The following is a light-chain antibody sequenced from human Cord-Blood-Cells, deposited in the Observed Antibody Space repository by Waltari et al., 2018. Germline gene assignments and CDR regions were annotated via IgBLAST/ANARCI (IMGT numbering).Light chain of an antibody. V-gene: IGLV2-23*03. J-gene: IGLJ2*01. Sequence: QSALTQPASVSGSPGQSITISCTGTSSDVGSYNLVSWYQQHPGKAPKLMIYEGSKRPLGVSSRFSGSKSGNTASLTISGLQAEDEADYYCCSYAGSSTFLVVFGGGTKLTVL. CDR3: CSYAGSSTFLVV. CDR2: EGS. CDR1: SSDVGSYNL.